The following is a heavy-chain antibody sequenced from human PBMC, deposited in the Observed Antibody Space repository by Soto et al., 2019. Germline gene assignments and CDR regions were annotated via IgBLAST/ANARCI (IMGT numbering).Heavy chain of an antibody. CDR2: ISYDGRNQ. Sequence: GSLLLPCAAYGFTFSSFALHWVRQTPGKGLEWVAGISYDGRNQYYVNSGKGRFTISRDTSKNTLYLQMNILKTEDKAMYYCAKARGTSSLNFDSWGPGTPVTVYS. CDR1: GFTFSSFA. J-gene: IGHJ4*02. CDR3: AKARGTSSLNFDS. D-gene: IGHD1-26*01. V-gene: IGHV3-30*04.